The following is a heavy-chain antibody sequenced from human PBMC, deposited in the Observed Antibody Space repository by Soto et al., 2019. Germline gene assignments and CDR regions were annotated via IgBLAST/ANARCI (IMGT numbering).Heavy chain of an antibody. CDR2: ISYDGSNK. CDR3: AKELELPAASVYYYYGMDV. Sequence: LRLSCAASGFTFSSYGMHWVRQAPGKGLEWVAVISYDGSNKYYADSVKGRFTISRDNSKNTLYLQMNSLRAEDTAVYYCAKELELPAASVYYYYGMDVWGQGTTVTVSS. V-gene: IGHV3-30*18. D-gene: IGHD1-7*01. CDR1: GFTFSSYG. J-gene: IGHJ6*02.